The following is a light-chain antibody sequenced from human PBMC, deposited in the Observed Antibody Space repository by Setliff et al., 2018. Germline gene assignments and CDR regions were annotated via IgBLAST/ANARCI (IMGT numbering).Light chain of an antibody. CDR1: SSDIGAYNF. CDR2: EVT. J-gene: IGLJ1*01. Sequence: QSVLTQPPSASGSPGQSVTISCTGTSSDIGAYNFVPWYQHHPGKAPKLMVYEVTKRPSGVPDRFSGSKSGNTASLTVSGLQAEDEADYYCSSHAVSNPCDVFGTGTRHRP. CDR3: SSHAVSNPCDV. V-gene: IGLV2-8*01.